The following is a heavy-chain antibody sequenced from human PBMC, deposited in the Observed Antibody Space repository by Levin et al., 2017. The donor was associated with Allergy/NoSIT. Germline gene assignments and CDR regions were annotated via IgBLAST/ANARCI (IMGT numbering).Heavy chain of an antibody. CDR3: ARDPRTYYDFWSGPAGFDY. J-gene: IGHJ4*02. CDR2: IWYDGSNK. Sequence: GGSLRLSCAASGFTFSSYGMHWVRQAPGKGLEWVAVIWYDGSNKYYADSVKGRFTISRDNSKNTLYLQMNSLRAEDTAVYYCARDPRTYYDFWSGPAGFDYWGQGTLVTVSS. V-gene: IGHV3-33*01. CDR1: GFTFSSYG. D-gene: IGHD3-3*01.